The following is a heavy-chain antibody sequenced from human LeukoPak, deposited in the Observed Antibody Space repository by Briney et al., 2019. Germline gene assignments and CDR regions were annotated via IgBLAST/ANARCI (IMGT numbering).Heavy chain of an antibody. CDR1: GFTVSTYY. V-gene: IGHV3-53*01. CDR2: IHSGGST. CDR3: ARGLGYCTSTTCLLPFDY. D-gene: IGHD2-2*01. Sequence: SGGSLRLSCAASGFTVSTYYMTWVRQAPGKGPECVSVIHSGGSTYYADSVKGRFTVSRDNSKNTLYLQMNSLRAEDTAMYYCARGLGYCTSTTCLLPFDYWGQGTLVTVSS. J-gene: IGHJ4*02.